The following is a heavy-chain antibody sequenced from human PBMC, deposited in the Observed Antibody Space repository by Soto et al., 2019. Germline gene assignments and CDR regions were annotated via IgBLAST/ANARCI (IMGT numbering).Heavy chain of an antibody. J-gene: IGHJ4*02. D-gene: IGHD2-15*01. Sequence: SETLSLTCAVSGGSISSGGYFWSWIRQPPGKGLEWIGYIYHSGSTYYNPSLKSRVTISVDTSKNQFSLNLSFVTAADTAVYYCATMGTPATGIYYFDDWGQGTLVTVSS. CDR1: GGSISSGGYF. CDR2: IYHSGST. CDR3: ATMGTPATGIYYFDD. V-gene: IGHV4-30-2*05.